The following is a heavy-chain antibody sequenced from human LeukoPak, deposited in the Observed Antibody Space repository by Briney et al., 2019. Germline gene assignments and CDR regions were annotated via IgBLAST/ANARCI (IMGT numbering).Heavy chain of an antibody. CDR2: IYHSGST. CDR1: GGSISSSSYY. CDR3: ARARSSPYWYFDL. Sequence: SETLSLTCTVSGGSISSSSYYWGWIRQPPGKGLEWIGSIYHSGSTYYNPSLKSRVTISVDTSKNQFSLKLSSVTAADTAVYYCARARSSPYWYFDLWGRGTLVTVSS. J-gene: IGHJ2*01. V-gene: IGHV4-39*07.